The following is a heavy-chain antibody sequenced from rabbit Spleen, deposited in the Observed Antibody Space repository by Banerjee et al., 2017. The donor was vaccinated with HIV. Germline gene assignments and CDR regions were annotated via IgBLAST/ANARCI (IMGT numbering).Heavy chain of an antibody. V-gene: IGHV1S7*01. CDR2: IVPIFGVT. D-gene: IGHD6-1*01. Sequence: QSLKESGGGLVQPGGSLTLSCKASGFDFSTYSMSWVRQAPGKGLEWIGYIVPIFGVTYYANWVNGRFTISSHNAQNTLYLQLNSLTAADTATYFCVREAGYGGYGDANLWGPGTLVTVS. CDR1: GFDFSTYS. J-gene: IGHJ4*01. CDR3: VREAGYGGYGDANL.